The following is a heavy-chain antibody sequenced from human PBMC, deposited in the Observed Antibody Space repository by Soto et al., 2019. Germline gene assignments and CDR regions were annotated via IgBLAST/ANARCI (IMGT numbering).Heavy chain of an antibody. D-gene: IGHD1-1*01. CDR3: AKRWPEGTLIDY. Sequence: EVQLLESGGGLVQPGGSLRLSCAASGFAFSSYAMSWVRQAPGKGLVWVSAISGSDGSTYYADSVKGRFTISRDNSKNTLYLQKNSQRAEDTAVYYCAKRWPEGTLIDYWGQGTLVTVSS. V-gene: IGHV3-23*01. J-gene: IGHJ4*02. CDR1: GFAFSSYA. CDR2: ISGSDGST.